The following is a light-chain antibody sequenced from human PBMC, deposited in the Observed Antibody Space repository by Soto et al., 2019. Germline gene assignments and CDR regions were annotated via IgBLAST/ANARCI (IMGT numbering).Light chain of an antibody. J-gene: IGKJ1*01. Sequence: DIELTQSPGTLSLSPGERATISCRASQSVTSNYVAWYQQKPGQAPRLLMYGTSSRATGIPDRFSGSGSGTDFTLTISSREPEEFAVYYCHQYGRSPRGTFGQGTKVEIK. CDR2: GTS. CDR3: HQYGRSPRGT. CDR1: QSVTSNY. V-gene: IGKV3-20*01.